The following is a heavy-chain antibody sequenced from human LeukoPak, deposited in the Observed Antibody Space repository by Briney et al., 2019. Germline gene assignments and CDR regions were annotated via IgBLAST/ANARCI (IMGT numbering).Heavy chain of an antibody. D-gene: IGHD1-26*01. V-gene: IGHV3-53*01. CDR2: IYSGGST. Sequence: GGSLRLSCAASGFTVSSNYMSWVRQAPGKGLEWVSVIYSGGSTYYADSVKGRFTISRDNSKNTVYLQMYSLRAEDTAVYYCARDSDRLDWGQGTLVTVSS. J-gene: IGHJ4*02. CDR3: ARDSDRLD. CDR1: GFTVSSNY.